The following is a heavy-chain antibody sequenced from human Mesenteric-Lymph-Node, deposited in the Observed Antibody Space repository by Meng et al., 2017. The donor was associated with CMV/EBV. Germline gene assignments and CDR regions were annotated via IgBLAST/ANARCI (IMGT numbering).Heavy chain of an antibody. Sequence: GESLKISCTASEFTVSTNYMNWVRQAPGKGLQWVPLISTDGDSYYEDSVKGRFTISRDNSKNSLYLQMNSLRAEDTAVYYCARSRPELDFWGQGTLVTVSS. CDR3: ARSRPELDF. CDR1: EFTVSTNY. J-gene: IGHJ4*02. V-gene: IGHV3-66*01. CDR2: ISTDGDS.